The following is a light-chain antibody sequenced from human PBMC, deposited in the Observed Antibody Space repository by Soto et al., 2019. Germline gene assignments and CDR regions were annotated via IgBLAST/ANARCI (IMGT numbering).Light chain of an antibody. V-gene: IGKV1-5*01. Sequence: DIQMTQSPPTLSASVGDRVTITCPASQSIRHYLAWYQQMPGKAHKLLIYGSSTLQSGVPSRFSGSGSGTEFTLTISSLQPYDFGTYFCQHHNRYSQTFGQRTKVEIK. CDR1: QSIRHY. CDR3: QHHNRYSQT. J-gene: IGKJ1*01. CDR2: GSS.